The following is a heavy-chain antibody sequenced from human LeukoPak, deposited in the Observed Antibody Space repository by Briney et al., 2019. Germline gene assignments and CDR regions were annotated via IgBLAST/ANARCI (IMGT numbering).Heavy chain of an antibody. D-gene: IGHD3-10*02. CDR2: VSSSGSTI. V-gene: IGHV3-48*03. Sequence: GGSLRLSCAASGFTFSSYEMNWVRQAPGKGLEWVSYVSSSGSTIYYADSVKGRFTISRDNAKNSLYLQMNSLRAEDTAVYYCAELGITMIGGVWGKGTTVTISS. J-gene: IGHJ6*04. CDR1: GFTFSSYE. CDR3: AELGITMIGGV.